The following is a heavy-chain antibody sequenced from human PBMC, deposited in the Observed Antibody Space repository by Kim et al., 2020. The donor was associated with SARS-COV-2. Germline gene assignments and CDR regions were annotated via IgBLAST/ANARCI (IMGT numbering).Heavy chain of an antibody. J-gene: IGHJ6*02. D-gene: IGHD4-4*01. CDR1: GGSISSGSYY. V-gene: IGHV4-61*02. CDR2: IYTSGST. CDR3: ARDQKVQSNYYYYYGMDV. Sequence: SETLSLTCTVSGGSISSGSYYWSWIRQPAGKGLEWIGRIYTSGSTNYNPSLKSRVTISVDTSKNQFSLKLSSVTAADTAVYYCARDQKVQSNYYYYYGMDVWDQGTTVTVSS.